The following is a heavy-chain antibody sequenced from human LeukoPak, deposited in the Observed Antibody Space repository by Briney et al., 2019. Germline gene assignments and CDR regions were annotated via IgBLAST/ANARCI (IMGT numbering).Heavy chain of an antibody. V-gene: IGHV3-9*01. CDR2: ISWNSGNI. J-gene: IGHJ3*02. CDR3: AKDTRAIVGSAHNAFDI. Sequence: PGGSLRLSCAASGFSFDDYAMHWVRQAPGKGLEWVSGISWNSGNIGYADSVKGRSTISRDNAKNSLNLQMNSLRAEDTALYYCAKDTRAIVGSAHNAFDIWGQGTMVTVSS. D-gene: IGHD1-26*01. CDR1: GFSFDDYA.